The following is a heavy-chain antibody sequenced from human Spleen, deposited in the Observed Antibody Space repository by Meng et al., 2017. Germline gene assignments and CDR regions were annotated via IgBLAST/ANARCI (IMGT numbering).Heavy chain of an antibody. CDR1: GFTFSRYW. V-gene: IGHV3-7*01. Sequence: GESLKISCAASGFTFSRYWMSWVRQAPGKGLEWVASIKQDGSEDDYDGSEEYYVDSVKGRFTISRDNAKKSLYLEMNKLRAEDTAVYYCARDPVSLCGGDCSGYYYFYGMDVWGQGTTVTVSS. J-gene: IGHJ6*02. CDR2: IKQDGSEDDYDGSEE. D-gene: IGHD2-21*02. CDR3: ARDPVSLCGGDCSGYYYFYGMDV.